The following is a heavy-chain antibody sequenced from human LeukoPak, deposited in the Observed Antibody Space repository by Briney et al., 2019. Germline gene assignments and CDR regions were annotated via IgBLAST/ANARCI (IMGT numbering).Heavy chain of an antibody. CDR2: INAGNGNT. D-gene: IGHD6-13*01. Sequence: ASVKVSCKASGYTFTSYAMHWVRQAPGQRLEWMGWINAGNGNTKYSQKFQGRVTITRDTSASTAYMELSSLRSEDTAVYYCARDVGKELVDLDYWGQGTLVTVSS. CDR3: ARDVGKELVDLDY. J-gene: IGHJ4*02. V-gene: IGHV1-3*01. CDR1: GYTFTSYA.